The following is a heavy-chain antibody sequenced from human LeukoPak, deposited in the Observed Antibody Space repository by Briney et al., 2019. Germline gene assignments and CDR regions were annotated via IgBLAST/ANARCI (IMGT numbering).Heavy chain of an antibody. CDR3: AKQVGIDY. CDR2: IKQDGSER. Sequence: PGGPLRLSCTASGFTFSSYWMSWVRQAPGKGLEWVANIKQDGSERYYVDSVKGRFTISRDNAKSSLYLQMNSLRAEDTAVYYCAKQVGIDYWGQGTLVTVSS. CDR1: GFTFSSYW. V-gene: IGHV3-7*01. D-gene: IGHD1-26*01. J-gene: IGHJ4*02.